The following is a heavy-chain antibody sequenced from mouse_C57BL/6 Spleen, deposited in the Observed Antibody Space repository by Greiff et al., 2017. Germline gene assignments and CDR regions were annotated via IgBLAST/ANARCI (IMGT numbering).Heavy chain of an antibody. CDR2: ISDGGSYT. D-gene: IGHD1-1*01. V-gene: IGHV5-4*01. CDR1: GFTFSSYA. CDR3: ARDRHYYGSSYDAMDY. Sequence: EVKLEESGGGLVKPGGSLKLSCAASGFTFSSYAMSWVRQTPEKRLEWVATISDGGSYTYYPDNVKGRCTISRDNAKNNLYLQMSHLKSEDTAMYYCARDRHYYGSSYDAMDYWGQGTSVTVSS. J-gene: IGHJ4*01.